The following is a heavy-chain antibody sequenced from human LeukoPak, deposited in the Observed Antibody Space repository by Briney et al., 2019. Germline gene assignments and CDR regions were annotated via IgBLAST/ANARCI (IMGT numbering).Heavy chain of an antibody. Sequence: GALRLSCAASGFTFSNYGMHWVRQAPGKGLEWVAVISSHGSDKNYADSVKGRFTISRDNSKNTVSLQMNSLRAEDTAVYYCVGWSDYWGQGTLVTVSS. D-gene: IGHD2-15*01. V-gene: IGHV3-30*03. CDR1: GFTFSNYG. CDR3: VGWSDY. CDR2: ISSHGSDK. J-gene: IGHJ4*02.